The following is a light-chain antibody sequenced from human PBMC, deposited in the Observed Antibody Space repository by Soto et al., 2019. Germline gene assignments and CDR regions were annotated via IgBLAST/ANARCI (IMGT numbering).Light chain of an antibody. V-gene: IGLV2-14*03. Sequence: ALTQPASVSGSPGQSIAISCTGTSSDVDGYNYVSWYQHHPGKAPKLMIYDVSSRPSGVSNRFSGSKSGNTASLTISGLQAEDEADYYCISYTTISTYVFGTGTKLTVL. J-gene: IGLJ1*01. CDR1: SSDVDGYNY. CDR2: DVS. CDR3: ISYTTISTYV.